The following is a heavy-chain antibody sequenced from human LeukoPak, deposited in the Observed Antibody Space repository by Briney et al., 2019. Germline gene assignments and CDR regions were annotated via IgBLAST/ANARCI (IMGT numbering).Heavy chain of an antibody. V-gene: IGHV4-59*01. D-gene: IGHD6-25*01. CDR1: GGSITGYS. CDR3: ARGTAAVY. Sequence: PSETLSLTCTVSGGSITGYSWSWFRQSPLKGLEWIGYISYRGATNSNPSLKSRVTVSLDMSKNQFSLKLNSVTAADTAVYYCARGTAAVYWGQGTLVTVSS. J-gene: IGHJ4*02. CDR2: ISYRGAT.